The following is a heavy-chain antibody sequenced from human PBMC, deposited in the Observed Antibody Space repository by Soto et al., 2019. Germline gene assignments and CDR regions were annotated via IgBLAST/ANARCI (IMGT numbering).Heavy chain of an antibody. Sequence: KPSETLSLTCTVSGGSISSSYWSWVRQTPGKTLEWIGYIYYNRKTDYNPSLKSRVTISVDTSKSQVSLKLTSVSAADTAVYYCARESDWSGYFVFWGQGSPVTVSS. CDR2: IYYNRKT. CDR3: ARESDWSGYFVF. V-gene: IGHV4-59*01. J-gene: IGHJ4*02. D-gene: IGHD3-3*01. CDR1: GGSISSSY.